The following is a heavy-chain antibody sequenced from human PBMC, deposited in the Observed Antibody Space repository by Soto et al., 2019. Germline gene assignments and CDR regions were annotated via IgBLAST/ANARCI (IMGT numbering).Heavy chain of an antibody. V-gene: IGHV1-2*02. CDR1: GYTFTGYY. J-gene: IGHJ4*02. D-gene: IGHD2-2*01. Sequence: GASVKVSCKASGYTFTGYYMHWVRQAPGQGLEWMGWINPNSGGTNYAQKFQGRVTMTRDTSISTAYMELSRLRSDDTAVYYCAREGTRTDSTRDANFDYWGQGTLVTVSS. CDR3: AREGTRTDSTRDANFDY. CDR2: INPNSGGT.